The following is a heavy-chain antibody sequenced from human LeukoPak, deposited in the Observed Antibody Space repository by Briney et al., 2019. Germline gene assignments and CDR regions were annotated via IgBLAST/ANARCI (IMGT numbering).Heavy chain of an antibody. Sequence: ASVKVSCKASGYTFTGYYMHWVRQAPGQGLEWMGWINPNSGGTNYAQKFQGGVTMTRDTSISTAYMELSRLRSDDTAVYYCARGPPVEGYCSGGSCKDAFDIWGQGTMVTVSS. CDR3: ARGPPVEGYCSGGSCKDAFDI. CDR2: INPNSGGT. D-gene: IGHD2-15*01. J-gene: IGHJ3*02. CDR1: GYTFTGYY. V-gene: IGHV1-2*02.